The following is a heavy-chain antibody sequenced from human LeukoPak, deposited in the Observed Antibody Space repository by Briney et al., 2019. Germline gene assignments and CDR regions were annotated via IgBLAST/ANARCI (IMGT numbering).Heavy chain of an antibody. D-gene: IGHD3-9*01. CDR3: AKAPIYFDWSSDY. J-gene: IGHJ4*02. Sequence: PAGSLRLSCAASGFTFSSYGMHWVRQAPGKGLEWVAFIRYDGSNKYYADSVKGRFTISRDNSKNTLYLQMNSLRAEDTAVYYCAKAPIYFDWSSDYWGQGTLVTVSS. CDR2: IRYDGSNK. CDR1: GFTFSSYG. V-gene: IGHV3-30*02.